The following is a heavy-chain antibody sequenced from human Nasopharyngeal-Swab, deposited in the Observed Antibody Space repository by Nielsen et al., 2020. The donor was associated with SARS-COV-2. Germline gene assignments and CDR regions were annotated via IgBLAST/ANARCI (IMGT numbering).Heavy chain of an antibody. V-gene: IGHV3-30-3*01. CDR1: GFTFSSYA. J-gene: IGHJ6*02. Sequence: GESLKISCAASGFTFSSYAMHWVCQAPGKGLEWVAVISYDGSNKYYADSVKGRFTISRDNSKNTLYLQMNSLRAEDTAVYYCARDYYDILTGYLPYYYYGMDVWGQGTTVTVSS. D-gene: IGHD3-9*01. CDR2: ISYDGSNK. CDR3: ARDYYDILTGYLPYYYYGMDV.